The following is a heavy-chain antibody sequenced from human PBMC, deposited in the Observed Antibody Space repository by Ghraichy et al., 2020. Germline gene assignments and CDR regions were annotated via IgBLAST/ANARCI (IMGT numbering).Heavy chain of an antibody. D-gene: IGHD3/OR15-3a*01. V-gene: IGHV5-51*01. J-gene: IGHJ4*02. CDR1: GYNFATYW. CDR3: ARRGTGKNGFSYYFDF. CDR2: IYPGDSDT. Sequence: GESLNISCKAYGYNFATYWIGWVRQMPGKGLEWVGIIYPGDSDTRYSPSFQGQVTISVDNSISTAYLQWGSLKASDTAMYYCARRGTGKNGFSYYFDFWGQGTLVTVSA.